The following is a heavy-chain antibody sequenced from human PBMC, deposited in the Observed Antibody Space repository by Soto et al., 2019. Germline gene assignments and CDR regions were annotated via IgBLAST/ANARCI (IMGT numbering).Heavy chain of an antibody. Sequence: EEQLLESGGGLVQPGGSLRLSCAASGFTFSSYAMNWVRQAAGKGLEWVSAISGSGGSTYYADSVKGRFTISRDNSKNTLYLQMNTLRAEEMAVYYCAKDVWGSWFGDLLRDGMDVWGQGPTVTVSS. CDR2: ISGSGGST. CDR3: AKDVWGSWFGDLLRDGMDV. V-gene: IGHV3-23*01. D-gene: IGHD3-10*01. J-gene: IGHJ6*02. CDR1: GFTFSSYA.